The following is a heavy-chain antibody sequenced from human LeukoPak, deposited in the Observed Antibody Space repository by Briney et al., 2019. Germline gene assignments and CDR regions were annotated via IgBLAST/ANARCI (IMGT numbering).Heavy chain of an antibody. V-gene: IGHV3-9*03. J-gene: IGHJ4*02. D-gene: IGHD6-19*01. CDR2: ISWNSGSI. CDR3: AKGSSGWYYYFDY. Sequence: GGSLRLSCAASGFTFDDYAMHWVRQAPGKGLEWVSGISWNSGSIGYADSVKGRFTISRDNAKNPLYLQMNSLRAEDMALYYCAKGSSGWYYYFDYWGQGTLVTVSS. CDR1: GFTFDDYA.